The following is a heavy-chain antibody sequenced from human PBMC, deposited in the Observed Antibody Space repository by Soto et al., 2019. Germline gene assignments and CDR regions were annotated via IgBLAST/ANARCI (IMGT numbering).Heavy chain of an antibody. CDR3: ARVRYFDWLLYFDY. CDR1: GFTFSSYW. D-gene: IGHD3-9*01. V-gene: IGHV3-74*01. Sequence: GGSLRLSCAASGFTFSSYWMHWVRQAPGKGLVWVSRINSDGSSTSYADSVKGRFTISRDNAKNTLYLQMNSLRAEDTAVYYCARVRYFDWLLYFDYWGQGTLVTVSS. CDR2: INSDGSST. J-gene: IGHJ4*02.